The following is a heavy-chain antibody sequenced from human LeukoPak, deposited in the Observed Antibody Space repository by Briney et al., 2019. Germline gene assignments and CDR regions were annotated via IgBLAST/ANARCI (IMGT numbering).Heavy chain of an antibody. Sequence: SETLSLTCTVSGDSITGYYWSWIRQPAGKGLEWIGRIYSSGSTNYNPSLKSRVTMSVDTSKNQFSLKLSSVTAADTAVYYCARDAGYSYPFDYWGQGTLVTVSS. J-gene: IGHJ4*02. D-gene: IGHD5-18*01. CDR3: ARDAGYSYPFDY. CDR1: GDSITGYY. V-gene: IGHV4-4*07. CDR2: IYSSGST.